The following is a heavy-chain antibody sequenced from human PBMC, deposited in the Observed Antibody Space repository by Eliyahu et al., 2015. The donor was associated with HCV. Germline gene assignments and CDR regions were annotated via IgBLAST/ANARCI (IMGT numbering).Heavy chain of an antibody. V-gene: IGHV3-23*01. CDR2: ISGSGGST. CDR1: GFTFSSYA. J-gene: IGHJ5*02. D-gene: IGHD3-9*01. CDR3: AKALRYFDWFAFDP. Sequence: EVQLLESGGGLVQPGGSLRLXCAASGFTFSSYAXSWVRQAPGKGXEWVSAISGSGGSTYYADSVKGRFTISRDNSKNTLYLQMNSLRAEDTAVYYCAKALRYFDWFAFDPWGQGTLVTVSS.